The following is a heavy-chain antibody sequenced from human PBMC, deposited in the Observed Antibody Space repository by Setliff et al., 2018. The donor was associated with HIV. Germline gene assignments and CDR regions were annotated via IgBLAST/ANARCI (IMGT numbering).Heavy chain of an antibody. CDR2: VYYSGRT. CDR1: GVSTSSSSYY. Sequence: SETLSLTCTVSGVSTSSSSYYWGWIRQPPGKGLEWIGYVYYSGRTHYNPSLKRRLTISVDTSKNHFSLRLSSVTAADTAVYDCVRQGAVTGHSFDPWGPGALVTVSS. V-gene: IGHV4-39*01. D-gene: IGHD6-19*01. CDR3: VRQGAVTGHSFDP. J-gene: IGHJ5*02.